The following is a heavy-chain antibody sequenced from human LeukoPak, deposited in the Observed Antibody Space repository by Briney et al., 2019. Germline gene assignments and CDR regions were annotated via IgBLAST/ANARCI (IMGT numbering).Heavy chain of an antibody. J-gene: IGHJ3*02. D-gene: IGHD2-15*01. V-gene: IGHV3-30*04. CDR3: AREQLVERADAFDI. CDR2: ISYDGSNK. CDR1: GFTFSSYA. Sequence: QPGGSLRPSCAASGFTFSSYAMHWVRQAPGKGLEWVAVISYDGSNKYYADSVKGRFTISRDNSKNSMYLQMNSLRAEDTAVYYCAREQLVERADAFDIWGQGTMVTVSS.